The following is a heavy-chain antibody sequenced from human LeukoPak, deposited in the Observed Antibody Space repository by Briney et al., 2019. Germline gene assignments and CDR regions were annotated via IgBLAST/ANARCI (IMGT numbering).Heavy chain of an antibody. D-gene: IGHD4-17*01. CDR1: GFTFSSYA. Sequence: GGSLRLSCAASGFTFSSYAMSWVRQAPGKGLEWVSAISGSGGSTYYADSVKGRFTISRDNSKNTLYLQMNSLRAEDTAVYFCALRGYGDYSPFDYWGQGTLVTVSS. CDR3: ALRGYGDYSPFDY. CDR2: ISGSGGST. V-gene: IGHV3-23*01. J-gene: IGHJ4*02.